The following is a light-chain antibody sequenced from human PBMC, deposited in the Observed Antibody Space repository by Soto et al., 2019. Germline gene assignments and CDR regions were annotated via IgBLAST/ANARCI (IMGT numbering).Light chain of an antibody. V-gene: IGKV1-39*01. J-gene: IGKJ5*01. Sequence: DIQLTQSPSSLSASVGDRVTISCRASLSVRNYLSWYQWKPGKAPSLLIYAASSLHSGVPSRFSGSSSGAEFTLTINHLHPEDFATLFCQQSYRVPFTFGQGTRLQLK. CDR3: QQSYRVPFT. CDR1: LSVRNY. CDR2: AAS.